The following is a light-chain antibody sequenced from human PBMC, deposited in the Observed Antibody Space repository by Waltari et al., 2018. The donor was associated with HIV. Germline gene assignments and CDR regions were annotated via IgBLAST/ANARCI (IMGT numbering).Light chain of an antibody. CDR1: RSNIGAGYA. CDR2: GNR. V-gene: IGLV1-40*01. Sequence: QSVLTQPPSVSGAPGQRVTLSCTGSRSNIGAGYAVHWYQQLPGTAPKLPLYGNRKRPSGVPDRFSGSKSGTSASLAITGLQAEDEADYYCQSYDSSLSGSVFGGGTKLTVL. J-gene: IGLJ2*01. CDR3: QSYDSSLSGSV.